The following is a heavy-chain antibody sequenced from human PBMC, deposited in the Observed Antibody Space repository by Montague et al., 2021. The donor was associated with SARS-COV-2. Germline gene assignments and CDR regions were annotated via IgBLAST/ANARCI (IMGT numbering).Heavy chain of an antibody. V-gene: IGHV4-38-2*02. J-gene: IGHJ5*02. Sequence: SETLSLTCTVSGYSISSGYYWGWSRQPPGKGLVWIRSIYHSGSTYYNPSLKSRVTISVDTSKNQLSLQLSSVTAADTAVYYCARDCYGYGSGGSRRWFDPGGQGTLVTVSP. D-gene: IGHD3-10*01. CDR3: ARDCYGYGSGGSRRWFDP. CDR1: GYSISSGYY. CDR2: IYHSGST.